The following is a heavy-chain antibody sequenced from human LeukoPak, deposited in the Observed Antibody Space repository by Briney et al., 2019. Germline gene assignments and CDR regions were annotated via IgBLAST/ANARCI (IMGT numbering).Heavy chain of an antibody. V-gene: IGHV1-2*06. CDR3: ARGELVGVGVISVGWFDP. CDR2: INPNSGGT. J-gene: IGHJ5*02. CDR1: GYTFTSYD. Sequence: ASVKVSCKASGYTFTSYDINWVRQATGQGLEWMGRINPNSGGTNYAQKFQGRVTMTRDTSISTAYMELSRLRSDDTAVYYCARGELVGVGVISVGWFDPWGQGTLVTVSS. D-gene: IGHD3-10*01.